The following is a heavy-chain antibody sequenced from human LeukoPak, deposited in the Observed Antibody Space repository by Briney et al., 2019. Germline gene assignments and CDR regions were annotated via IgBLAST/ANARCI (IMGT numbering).Heavy chain of an antibody. CDR2: IIPIFGTA. V-gene: IGHV1-69*01. CDR3: ARSRGWYYFDY. J-gene: IGHJ4*02. CDR1: GGTFSSYA. D-gene: IGHD6-19*01. Sequence: GSSVKVSCKASGGTFSSYAISWVRQAPGQGLEWMGGIIPIFGTANNAQKVQGRVTIPADESTSTAYMELSSLRSEDTAVYYCARSRGWYYFDYWGQGTLVTVSS.